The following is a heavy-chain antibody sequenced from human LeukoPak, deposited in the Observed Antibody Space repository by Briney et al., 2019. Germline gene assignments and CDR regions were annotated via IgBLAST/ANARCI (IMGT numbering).Heavy chain of an antibody. CDR2: INHSGDT. D-gene: IGHD4-11*01. CDR3: ARGSRNYNNYEGADY. V-gene: IGHV4-34*01. J-gene: IGHJ4*02. Sequence: SETLSLTCAVYGGAFSGYFWSWIRQPPGKGLEWIGEINHSGDTKYNPSLKSRVSMSVDVSKDQFSLKLTSLTAADTAVYYCARGSRNYNNYEGADYWGQGTLVTVSS. CDR1: GGAFSGYF.